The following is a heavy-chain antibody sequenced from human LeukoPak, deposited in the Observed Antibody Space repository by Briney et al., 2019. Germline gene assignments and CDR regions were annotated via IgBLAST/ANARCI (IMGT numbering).Heavy chain of an antibody. CDR3: ARKPGNSPFDY. Sequence: PSETLSLTCTVSGGSIISGSYYWSWIRQPAGKGLEWIGRIYTSGSTNYSPSLKSRVTISVDTSKNQFSLKLSSVTAADTAVYYCARKPGNSPFDYWGQGTLVTVSS. V-gene: IGHV4-61*02. D-gene: IGHD1-7*01. CDR1: GGSIISGSYY. J-gene: IGHJ4*02. CDR2: IYTSGST.